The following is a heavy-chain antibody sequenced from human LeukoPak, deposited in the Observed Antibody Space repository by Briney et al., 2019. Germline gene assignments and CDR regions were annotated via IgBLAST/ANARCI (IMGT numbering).Heavy chain of an antibody. Sequence: SETLSLTCNVPGGSIRGYYWSWIRQPAGKGLEWIGRIYTSGSTNYNPSLKSRVTMSVDTSKNQFSLKLSSVTAADTAVYYCASEAYYYDSSGYYKYWGQGTLVTVSS. D-gene: IGHD3-22*01. CDR2: IYTSGST. CDR3: ASEAYYYDSSGYYKY. V-gene: IGHV4-4*07. J-gene: IGHJ4*02. CDR1: GGSIRGYY.